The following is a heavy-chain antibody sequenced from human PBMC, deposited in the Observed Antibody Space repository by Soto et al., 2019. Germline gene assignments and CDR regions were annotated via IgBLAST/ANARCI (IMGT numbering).Heavy chain of an antibody. Sequence: EVELVESGGGLVQPGGSLRLSCAASGFPFSTYSMSWVRQAPGKGLEWISYISASTLTTFYADSVKGRFTISRDTAQNSLYLQMNSMRDEDTAVYYCARATQLVAHAATGFDSWGQGTLVTVSS. J-gene: IGHJ4*02. V-gene: IGHV3-48*02. CDR2: ISASTLTT. D-gene: IGHD2-2*01. CDR1: GFPFSTYS. CDR3: ARATQLVAHAATGFDS.